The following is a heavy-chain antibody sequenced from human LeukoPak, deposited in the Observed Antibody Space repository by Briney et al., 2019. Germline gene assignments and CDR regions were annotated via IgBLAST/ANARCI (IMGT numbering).Heavy chain of an antibody. V-gene: IGHV4-39*07. CDR2: IYYSGST. D-gene: IGHD6-13*01. Sequence: SETLSLTCTVSGGSISSSSYYWGWIRQPPGKGLEWIGSIYYSGSTNYNPSLKSRVTISVDTSKNQFSLKLSSVTAANTAVYYCARRGGDSLVIAAAGTGSGYYFDYWGQGTLVTVSS. J-gene: IGHJ4*02. CDR1: GGSISSSSYY. CDR3: ARRGGDSLVIAAAGTGSGYYFDY.